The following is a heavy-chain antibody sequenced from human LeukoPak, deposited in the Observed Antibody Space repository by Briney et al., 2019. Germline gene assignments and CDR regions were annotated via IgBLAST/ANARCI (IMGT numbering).Heavy chain of an antibody. CDR1: GGSISSGSYY. V-gene: IGHV4-61*02. CDR3: ARVVRGIAAAGNGVNWFDP. CDR2: IYTSGST. D-gene: IGHD6-13*01. J-gene: IGHJ5*02. Sequence: SQTLSLTCTVSGGSISSGSYYWSWIRQPAGKGLEWIGRIYTSGSTNYNPSLKSRVTISVDTSKNQFSLKLSSVTAADTAVYYCARVVRGIAAAGNGVNWFDPWGQRTLVTVSS.